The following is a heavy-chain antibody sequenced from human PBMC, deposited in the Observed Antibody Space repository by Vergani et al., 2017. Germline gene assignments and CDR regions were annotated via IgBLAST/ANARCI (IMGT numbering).Heavy chain of an antibody. CDR2: IIPIFGTA. Sequence: QVQLVQSGAEVKKPGSSVKVSCKASGGTFSSYAISWVRQAPGQGLEWMGRIIPIFGTANYAQKFQGRVTITADESTSTAYMELSSLRSEDTAVYYCAEDRDYGSGGSDYNRFDPWGQGTLVTVSS. CDR3: AEDRDYGSGGSDYNRFDP. J-gene: IGHJ5*02. V-gene: IGHV1-69*18. D-gene: IGHD3-10*01. CDR1: GGTFSSYA.